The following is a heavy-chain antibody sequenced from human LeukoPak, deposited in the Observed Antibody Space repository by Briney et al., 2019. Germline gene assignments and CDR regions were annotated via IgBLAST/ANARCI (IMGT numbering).Heavy chain of an antibody. CDR1: GGSFSGYY. J-gene: IGHJ4*02. Sequence: SETLSLNCAVYGGSFSGYYWSWIRQPPGKGLEWIGEINHSGSTNYNPSLKSRVTISVDTSKNQFSLKLSSVTAADTAVYYCARHKTRYNWNEAYFDYWGQGTLVTVSS. V-gene: IGHV4-34*01. CDR3: ARHKTRYNWNEAYFDY. CDR2: INHSGST. D-gene: IGHD1-20*01.